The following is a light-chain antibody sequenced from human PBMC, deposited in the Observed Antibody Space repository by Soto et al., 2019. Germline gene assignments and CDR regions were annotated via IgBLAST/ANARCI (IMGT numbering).Light chain of an antibody. J-gene: IGKJ5*01. CDR1: QSVSSSY. CDR3: QQYNNWPPIT. V-gene: IGKV3-20*01. Sequence: EIVLPQSPGTLSLSPGERSTLSCRSSQSVSSSYLSWYQQKPGQAPRLLIYGASSRATGIPDRFGGSGSGTEFTLTISSLQSEDFAVYYCQQYNNWPPITFGQGTRLE. CDR2: GAS.